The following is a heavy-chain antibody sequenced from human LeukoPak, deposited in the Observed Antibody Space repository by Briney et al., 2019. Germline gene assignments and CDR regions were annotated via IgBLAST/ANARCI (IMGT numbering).Heavy chain of an antibody. CDR1: GGSFSGYY. Sequence: PSETLSLTCAVYGGSFSGYYWSWIRQPPGKGLEWIGEINHSGSTNYNPSLKSRVTISVDTSKNQFSLKLNSETAADTAVYYCARVSSSWYQDWYFDLWGRGTLVTVPS. D-gene: IGHD6-13*01. CDR2: INHSGST. CDR3: ARVSSSWYQDWYFDL. J-gene: IGHJ2*01. V-gene: IGHV4-34*01.